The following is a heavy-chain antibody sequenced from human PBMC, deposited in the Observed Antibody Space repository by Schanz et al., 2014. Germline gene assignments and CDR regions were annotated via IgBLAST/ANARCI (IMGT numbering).Heavy chain of an antibody. CDR1: GGTFSSFA. D-gene: IGHD4-4*01. V-gene: IGHV1-69*04. CDR2: IIPILDIT. J-gene: IGHJ6*02. Sequence: QVQLVQSGAEVKKPGSSVKVSCKASGGTFSSFAIFWVRQAPGQGLEWMGTIIPILDITNYAQKFQGRVTITADKSTSTAFLEVNSLRSEDTAVYYCASALTTWGGMDVWGQGTTVTVSS. CDR3: ASALTTWGGMDV.